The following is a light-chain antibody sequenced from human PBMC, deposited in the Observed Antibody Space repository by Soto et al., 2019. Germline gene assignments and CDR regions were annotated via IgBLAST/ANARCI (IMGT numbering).Light chain of an antibody. Sequence: QSALTQPASVSGSPGQSITISCTGTSSDVGSCNCVSWYQQHQGKAPTLMIYEVNKRPSGVSNRFSGSKSGNTASLTISGLQAEDEADYYCCSSVGSPNWVFGGGTKVTVL. CDR2: EVN. CDR1: SSDVGSCNC. CDR3: CSSVGSPNWV. V-gene: IGLV2-23*02. J-gene: IGLJ3*02.